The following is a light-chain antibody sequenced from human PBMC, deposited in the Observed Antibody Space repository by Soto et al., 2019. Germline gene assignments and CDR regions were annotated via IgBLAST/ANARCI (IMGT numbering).Light chain of an antibody. V-gene: IGLV2-8*01. J-gene: IGLJ2*01. Sequence: QSALTQPPSASGSPGQSVTISCTGTSSDVGGYNFVSWYQQHPGKAPKLMIYEVSERPSGVPDRFSGSNSGNTASLTVPGLQAEDEADYYCSSYAGSNIVVFGGGTKLTVL. CDR3: SSYAGSNIVV. CDR1: SSDVGGYNF. CDR2: EVS.